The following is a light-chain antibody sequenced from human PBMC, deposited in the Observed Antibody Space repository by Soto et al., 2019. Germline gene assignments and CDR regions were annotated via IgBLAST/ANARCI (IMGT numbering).Light chain of an antibody. CDR2: GTS. CDR1: HSVSRSN. CDR3: EQYGRSPPSIT. Sequence: EAVWTQAPDTLAFAPGERASVGCRCSHSVSRSNLAWYQHKPGQAPRLLIYGTSNRATGIPDRFTGSGPGTALTPTIRSMQPDDFAVYYREQYGRSPPSITFGQGTRLEIK. J-gene: IGKJ5*01. V-gene: IGKV3-20*01.